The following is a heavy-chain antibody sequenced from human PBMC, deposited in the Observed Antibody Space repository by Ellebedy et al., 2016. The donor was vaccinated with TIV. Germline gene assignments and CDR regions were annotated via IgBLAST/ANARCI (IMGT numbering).Heavy chain of an antibody. Sequence: GESLKISXGASGFIFSDHWMTWVRQAPGKGLEWVANIKRDGSAEYYVDSVKGRFTIFRDNAKNSLYLQMNSLRAEDTAVYFCARGFLDSNTSPLDYYYYMDVWGKGTTVTVS. CDR1: GFIFSDHW. CDR2: IKRDGSAE. J-gene: IGHJ6*03. CDR3: ARGFLDSNTSPLDYYYYMDV. D-gene: IGHD4-11*01. V-gene: IGHV3-7*01.